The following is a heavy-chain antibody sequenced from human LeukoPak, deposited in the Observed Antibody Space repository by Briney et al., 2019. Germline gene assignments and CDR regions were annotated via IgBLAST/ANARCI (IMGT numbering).Heavy chain of an antibody. J-gene: IGHJ5*02. Sequence: GGSLRLSCAASGFTFSSYGMHWVRQAPGKGLEWVAVIWYDGSNKYYADSVKGRFTISRDNSKNTLYLQMNSLRAEDTAVYYCAGSGSFRNWFDPWGQGTLVTVSS. CDR2: IWYDGSNK. CDR1: GFTFSSYG. CDR3: AGSGSFRNWFDP. D-gene: IGHD3-10*01. V-gene: IGHV3-33*08.